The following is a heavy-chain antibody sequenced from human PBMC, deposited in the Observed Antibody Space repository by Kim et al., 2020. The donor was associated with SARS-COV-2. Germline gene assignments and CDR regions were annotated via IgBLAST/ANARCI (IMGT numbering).Heavy chain of an antibody. D-gene: IGHD3-16*01. Sequence: GGSLRLSCAGSGFTFDDYTMHWVRQPPGKALEWVSLISWDGATTYYADSVKGRFSVTRDNSRNFVFLQMDSLRPEDAAFYYCAASTAMISPLVSGGQGTLVTLAS. J-gene: IGHJ4*02. V-gene: IGHV3-43*01. CDR1: GFTFDDYT. CDR3: AASTAMISPLVS. CDR2: ISWDGATT.